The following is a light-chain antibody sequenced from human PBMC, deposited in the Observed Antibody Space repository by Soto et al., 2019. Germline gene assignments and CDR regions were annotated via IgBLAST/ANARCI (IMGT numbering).Light chain of an antibody. CDR2: EGS. CDR1: SSDVGSYNP. J-gene: IGLJ1*01. Sequence: QSALTQPASVSGSPGQSITISCTGTSSDVGSYNPVSWYQQHPGKAPKLMIYEGSKRPSGVSNRFSGSKSGNTASLTSSGLQAEDEDDYYCCSYAGSYVFGTGTKLTVL. V-gene: IGLV2-23*01. CDR3: CSYAGSYV.